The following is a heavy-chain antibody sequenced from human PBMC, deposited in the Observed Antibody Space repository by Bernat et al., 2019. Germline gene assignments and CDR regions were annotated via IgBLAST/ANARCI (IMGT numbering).Heavy chain of an antibody. CDR1: GFTFSSYA. J-gene: IGHJ4*02. CDR2: ISGSGGST. V-gene: IGHV3-23*01. CDR3: AEVPKLRWVDY. D-gene: IGHD4-23*01. Sequence: EVQLLESGGGLVQPGGSLRLSCAASGFTFSSYAMSWVRQAPGKGLEWVSAISGSGGSTYYADSVKGRFTIPRDNSKNMLFLQMNSLRAEDTAVYYCAEVPKLRWVDYWGQGTLVTVSS.